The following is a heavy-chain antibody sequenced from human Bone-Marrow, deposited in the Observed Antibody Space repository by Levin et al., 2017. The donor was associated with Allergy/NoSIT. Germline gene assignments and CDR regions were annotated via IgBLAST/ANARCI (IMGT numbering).Heavy chain of an antibody. CDR2: IYSGGST. V-gene: IGHV3-53*01. CDR3: AREAQLGSDFWSGYYTEPSKYYYYYYYMDV. J-gene: IGHJ6*03. Sequence: GGSLRLSCAASGFTVSSNYMSWVRQAPGKGLEWVSVIYSGGSTYYADSVKGRFTISRDNSKNTLYLQMNSLRAEDTAVYYCAREAQLGSDFWSGYYTEPSKYYYYYYYMDVWGKGTTVTVSS. CDR1: GFTVSSNY. D-gene: IGHD3-3*01.